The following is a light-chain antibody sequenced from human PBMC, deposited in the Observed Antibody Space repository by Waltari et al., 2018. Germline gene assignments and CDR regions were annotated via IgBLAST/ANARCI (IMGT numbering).Light chain of an antibody. J-gene: IGKJ4*01. CDR3: QQYVSLPLT. CDR1: QDISKN. CDR2: DAS. V-gene: IGKV1-33*01. Sequence: DIQMTQSPSSLSASVGDRVIITCQASQDISKNLHWFQQKPGKAPHLLTYDASNLHTGVPSRYSGSKSETHFAFTISSLQPEDNATYYCQQYVSLPLTFGGGNKVDIK.